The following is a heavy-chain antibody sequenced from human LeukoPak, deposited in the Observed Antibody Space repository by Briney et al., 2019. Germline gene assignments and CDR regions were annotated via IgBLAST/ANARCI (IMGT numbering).Heavy chain of an antibody. Sequence: GGSLRLSCAASGFTFSSYSMNWVRQAPGKGLEWVSYISSSSSTIYYADSVKGRFTISRDNAKNSLYLQMNSLRAEDTAVYYCARGADSSSWYYYYYYMDVWGKGTTVTVSS. CDR3: ARGADSSSWYYYYYYMDV. CDR1: GFTFSSYS. V-gene: IGHV3-48*01. CDR2: ISSSSSTI. J-gene: IGHJ6*03. D-gene: IGHD6-13*01.